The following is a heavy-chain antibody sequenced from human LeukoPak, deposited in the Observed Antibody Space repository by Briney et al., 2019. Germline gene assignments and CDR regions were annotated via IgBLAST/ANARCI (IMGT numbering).Heavy chain of an antibody. J-gene: IGHJ4*01. Sequence: GGSLRLSCVASEFNFFSYGVQWVRQAPGKGLVWVSRIFTDGSTTSYADSVKGRFTISRDNAKNTLYLEMKSLRVEDTAVYYCARELPREVTLDYWGQGTLVTVSP. CDR3: ARELPREVTLDY. CDR2: IFTDGSTT. CDR1: EFNFFSYG. V-gene: IGHV3-74*01. D-gene: IGHD2-21*02.